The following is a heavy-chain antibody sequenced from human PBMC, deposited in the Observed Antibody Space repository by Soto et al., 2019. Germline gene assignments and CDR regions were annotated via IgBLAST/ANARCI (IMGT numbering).Heavy chain of an antibody. V-gene: IGHV1-2*02. Sequence: QVQLVQSGAEVKKPGASVNISCKASGYTFTDYYLHWVRPAPGQGLEWMGWINHNTGGTSYAQNFPGRVTMTRDTSISTAYMELSSLKSDDTAVYYCARTIQLWLLGWFDPWGQATLVAVSS. CDR2: INHNTGGT. CDR1: GYTFTDYY. CDR3: ARTIQLWLLGWFDP. D-gene: IGHD5-18*01. J-gene: IGHJ5*02.